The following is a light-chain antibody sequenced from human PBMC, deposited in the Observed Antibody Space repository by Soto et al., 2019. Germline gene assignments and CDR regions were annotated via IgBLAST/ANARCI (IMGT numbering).Light chain of an antibody. CDR3: QQYNIWPPYT. V-gene: IGKV3-15*01. Sequence: EIMMTQSPATLSVSPGARATLSCRASQNVNTNLAWYQQKPGQAPRLLIYGASTRATGIPARFSGSGSGTEFTLTISGLQSEDFAVFYCQQYNIWPPYTFGQCTKLEIK. J-gene: IGKJ2*01. CDR1: QNVNTN. CDR2: GAS.